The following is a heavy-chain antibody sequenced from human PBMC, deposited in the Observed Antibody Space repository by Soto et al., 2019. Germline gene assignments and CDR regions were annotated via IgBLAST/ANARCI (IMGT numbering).Heavy chain of an antibody. V-gene: IGHV4-59*01. CDR1: GGSISSYY. Sequence: SETLSLTCTISGGSISSYYWSWIRQPPGKGLEWIGYIYYSGSTNYNPSLKSRVTISVDTSKNQFSLKLSSVTAADTAVYYCARVGNYCSGGSCYVGWFDPWGQGTLVTVSS. J-gene: IGHJ5*02. CDR2: IYYSGST. CDR3: ARVGNYCSGGSCYVGWFDP. D-gene: IGHD2-15*01.